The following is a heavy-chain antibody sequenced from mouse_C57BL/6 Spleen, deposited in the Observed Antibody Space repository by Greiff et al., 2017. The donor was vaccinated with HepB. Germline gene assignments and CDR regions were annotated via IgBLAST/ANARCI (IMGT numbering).Heavy chain of an antibody. CDR2: IYPGDGDT. CDR3: ARGGYGSSSWFAY. Sequence: VQLQQSGAELVKPGASVKISCKASGYAFSSYWMNWVKQRPGKGLEWIGQIYPGDGDTNYNGKFKGKATLTADKSSSTAYMQLSSLTSADSAVYFCARGGYGSSSWFAYWGQGTLVTVSA. J-gene: IGHJ3*01. CDR1: GYAFSSYW. D-gene: IGHD1-1*01. V-gene: IGHV1-80*01.